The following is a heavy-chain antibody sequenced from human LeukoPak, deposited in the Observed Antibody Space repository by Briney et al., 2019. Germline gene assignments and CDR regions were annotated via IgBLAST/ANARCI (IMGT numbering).Heavy chain of an antibody. CDR1: GYTFTSYA. CDR3: ARDAQWFGGGRNWFDP. D-gene: IGHD3-10*01. CDR2: INAGNGNT. J-gene: IGHJ5*02. V-gene: IGHV1-3*01. Sequence: ASVKVSCKASGYTFTSYAMHWVRQAPGQRLEWMGWINAGNGNTKYSQKFRGRVTITRDTSASTAYMELSSLRSEDTAVYYCARDAQWFGGGRNWFDPWGQGTLVTVSS.